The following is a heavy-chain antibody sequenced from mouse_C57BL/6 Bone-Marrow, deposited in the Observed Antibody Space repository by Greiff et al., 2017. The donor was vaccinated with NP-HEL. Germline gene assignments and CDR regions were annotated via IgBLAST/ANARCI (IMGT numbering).Heavy chain of an antibody. V-gene: IGHV5-4*01. Sequence: EVQLVESGGGLVKPGGSLKLSCAASGFTFSSYAMSWVRQTPEKRLAWVATISDGGSYTYYPDNVKGRFTRSRDNAKNNLYLQMSHLKSEDTAMYYCARGGYYGAYWGQGTLVTVSA. J-gene: IGHJ3*01. CDR3: ARGGYYGAY. CDR2: ISDGGSYT. D-gene: IGHD2-3*01. CDR1: GFTFSSYA.